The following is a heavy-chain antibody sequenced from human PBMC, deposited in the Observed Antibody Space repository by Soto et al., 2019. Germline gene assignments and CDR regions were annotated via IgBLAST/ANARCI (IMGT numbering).Heavy chain of an antibody. D-gene: IGHD1-26*01. CDR1: GGSISSYY. Sequence: SETLSLTCTVSGGSISSYYWSWIRQPPGKGLEWIGYIYYSGSTNYNPSLKSRVTISVDTSKNQFSLKLSSVTAADTAVYYCARVVMPDNWFDPWGQGTLVTVSS. V-gene: IGHV4-59*01. CDR2: IYYSGST. CDR3: ARVVMPDNWFDP. J-gene: IGHJ5*02.